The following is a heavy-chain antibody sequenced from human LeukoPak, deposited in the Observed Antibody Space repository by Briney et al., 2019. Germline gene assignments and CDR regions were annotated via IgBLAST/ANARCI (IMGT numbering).Heavy chain of an antibody. Sequence: GGSETLFCAASGFTFSTYWVHWVRQAPGKGLVWVSRINSDGSSTSYADSVTGRFTISRDNGKNTLYLQMNSLTAEDTAVYYCARDPSEWKLPQDYWG. J-gene: IGHJ4*01. D-gene: IGHD1-26*01. CDR1: GFTFSTYW. CDR2: INSDGSST. CDR3: ARDPSEWKLPQDY. V-gene: IGHV3-74*01.